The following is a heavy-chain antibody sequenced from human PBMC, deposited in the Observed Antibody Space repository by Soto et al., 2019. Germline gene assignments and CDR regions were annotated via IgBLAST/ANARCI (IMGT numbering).Heavy chain of an antibody. CDR1: GGSISGRTYY. J-gene: IGHJ6*02. Sequence: SETLSLTCTVSGGSISGRTYYWSWIRQPPGQGLEWIGYINHSGSTNYNPSLKSRVTISVDTSKNQFSLRLSSVTAADTAVYYCARGVFFASGGNSFKYYYYYGMDVWGQGTTVTVSS. CDR3: ARGVFFASGGNSFKYYYYYGMDV. D-gene: IGHD2-21*02. V-gene: IGHV4-39*07. CDR2: INHSGST.